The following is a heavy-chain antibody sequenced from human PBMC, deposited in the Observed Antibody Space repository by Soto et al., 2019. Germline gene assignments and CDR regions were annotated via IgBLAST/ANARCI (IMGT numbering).Heavy chain of an antibody. V-gene: IGHV3-15*01. J-gene: IGHJ4*02. Sequence: PGESLKISCAASGFTFSNAWMSWVRQAPGKGLEWVGRIKSKTNGGTTDYAAPVTDRFIISRDDSKNTLYLQMNSLKTEDTAVYYCTTDDPINKNWGQGTLVTVSS. CDR2: IKSKTNGGTT. CDR1: GFTFSNAW. CDR3: TTDDPINKN.